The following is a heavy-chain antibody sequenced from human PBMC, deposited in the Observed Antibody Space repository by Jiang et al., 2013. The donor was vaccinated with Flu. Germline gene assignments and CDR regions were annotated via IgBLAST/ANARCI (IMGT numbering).Heavy chain of an antibody. D-gene: IGHD1-26*01. J-gene: IGHJ5*02. V-gene: IGHV3-23*01. CDR3: AKGIVGATEGNWFDP. Sequence: TISRDNSKNTLYLQMNSLRAEDTAVYYCAKGIVGATEGNWFDPWGQGTLVTVSS.